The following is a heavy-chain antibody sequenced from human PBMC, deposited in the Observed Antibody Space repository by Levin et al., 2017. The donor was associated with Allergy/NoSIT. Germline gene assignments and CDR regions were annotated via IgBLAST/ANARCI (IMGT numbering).Heavy chain of an antibody. V-gene: IGHV3-11*03. CDR3: ACWGDRGYTVTTPVDY. J-gene: IGHJ4*02. CDR1: GFTFSDYY. Sequence: GGSLRLSCAASGFTFSDYYMSWIRQAPGKGLEWVSYISSSSSYTNYADSVKGRFTISRDNAKNSLYLQMNSLRTEDKAVDYYACWGDRGYTVTTPVDYWGQGTLVTVSS. D-gene: IGHD4-17*01. CDR2: ISSSSSYT.